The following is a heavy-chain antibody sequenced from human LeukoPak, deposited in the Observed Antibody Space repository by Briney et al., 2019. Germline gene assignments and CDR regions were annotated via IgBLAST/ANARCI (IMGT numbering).Heavy chain of an antibody. D-gene: IGHD3-9*01. Sequence: PGGSLRLSCAASGFTFSSYAMSWVRQAPGKGLEWVSAISGSGGSTYYADSVKGRFTISRDNSKNTLYLQMNSLRAEGTAVYYCAKDGAILTGYYDYWGQGTLVTVSS. V-gene: IGHV3-23*01. CDR1: GFTFSSYA. CDR3: AKDGAILTGYYDY. J-gene: IGHJ4*02. CDR2: ISGSGGST.